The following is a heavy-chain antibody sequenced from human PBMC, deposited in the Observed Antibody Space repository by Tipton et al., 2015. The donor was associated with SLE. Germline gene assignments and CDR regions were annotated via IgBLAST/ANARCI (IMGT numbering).Heavy chain of an antibody. CDR1: GGSISNSSFY. J-gene: IGHJ4*02. Sequence: TLSLTCTVSGGSISNSSFYWGWIRQPPGKGLEWIGSMYYIGNTYDNPSLKSRVTISLDTSKNQLSLKLSSVTAADTAIYYCARHAGGLRRSFDDWGLGTLVSVSS. CDR3: ARHAGGLRRSFDD. CDR2: MYYIGNT. D-gene: IGHD5/OR15-5a*01. V-gene: IGHV4-39*07.